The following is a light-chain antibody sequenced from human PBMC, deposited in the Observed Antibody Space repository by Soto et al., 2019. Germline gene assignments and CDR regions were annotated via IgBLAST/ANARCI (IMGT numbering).Light chain of an antibody. V-gene: IGLV1-40*01. CDR1: SSNIGAGYD. CDR3: QSYDSSLSGWV. Sequence: QSVLTQPPSVSGAPGQRVTISCTGSSSNIGAGYDVHWYQQLPGTAPKLLIYGNSSRPSWVPDRFSGSKSGTSASLAITGLQAGDEADYYCQSYDSSLSGWVFGGGTKLTVL. CDR2: GNS. J-gene: IGLJ3*02.